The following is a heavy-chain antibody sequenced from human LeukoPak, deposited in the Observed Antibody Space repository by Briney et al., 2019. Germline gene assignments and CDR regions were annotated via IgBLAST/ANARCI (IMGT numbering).Heavy chain of an antibody. CDR1: GGSISGRY. Sequence: SETLSLTCTVSGGSISGRYWTWTRQPPGKGLEWIGYIYYDGSSTYNPSLKSRVTISVDTSKNQFSLKLSSVTAADTAVYYCARGYGDFAYWGQGTLVTVSS. J-gene: IGHJ4*02. CDR3: ARGYGDFAY. V-gene: IGHV4-59*11. D-gene: IGHD4-17*01. CDR2: IYYDGSS.